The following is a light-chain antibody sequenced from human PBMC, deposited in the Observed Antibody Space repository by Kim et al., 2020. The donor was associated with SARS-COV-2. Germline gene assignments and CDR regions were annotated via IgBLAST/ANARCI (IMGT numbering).Light chain of an antibody. V-gene: IGLV2-14*03. Sequence: QSALTQPASVSGSPGQSITISCTGTSGDVGGYIFVSWYQQQPGKAPKLILYDVSHRPSGVSNRFSGSKSGNRASLTIFGLQAEDEADYYCTSYTSTSTLVFGGGTQLTVL. CDR1: SGDVGGYIF. J-gene: IGLJ2*01. CDR2: DVS. CDR3: TSYTSTSTLV.